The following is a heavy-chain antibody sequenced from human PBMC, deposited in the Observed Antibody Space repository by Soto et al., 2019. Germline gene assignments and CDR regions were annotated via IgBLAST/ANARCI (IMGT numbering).Heavy chain of an antibody. CDR2: IYYSVTT. V-gene: IGHV4-59*01. Sequence: QVQLQESGPGLVKPSETLSLTCTVSGGSISTYYWNWIRQPPGKGLEGIGYIYYSVTTNYNPSLKSRVTISVDTSKNQFSLKLSSVTAADTAVYYCARDDAEDNWFDLWGQGTLVTVSS. CDR1: GGSISTYY. J-gene: IGHJ5*02. CDR3: ARDDAEDNWFDL.